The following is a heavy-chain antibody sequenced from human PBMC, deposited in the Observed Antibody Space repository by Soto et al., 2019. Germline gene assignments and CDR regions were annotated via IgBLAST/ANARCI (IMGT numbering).Heavy chain of an antibody. CDR1: GSTFSSYD. D-gene: IGHD3-10*01. V-gene: IGHV3-13*05. CDR3: ARSSHVSGRGGYDFDTHA. J-gene: IGHJ5*01. CDR2: ITTAGDP. Sequence: GRPRSLSCAASGSTFSSYDLLWVCHATGKGLEWVSAITTAGDPYHHGSAKGRFTISRENAKTSLYLQMNSLRAGDTAVYYCARSSHVSGRGGYDFDTHAWGQGTPVTAS.